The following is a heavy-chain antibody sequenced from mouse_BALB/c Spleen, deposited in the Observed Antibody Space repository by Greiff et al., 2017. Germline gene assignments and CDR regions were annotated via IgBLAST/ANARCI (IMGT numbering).Heavy chain of an antibody. V-gene: IGHV5-6*02. CDR2: ISSGGSYT. Sequence: EVMLVESGGDLVKPGGSLKLSCAASGFTFSSYGMSWVRQTPDKRLEWVATISSGGSYTYYPDSVKGRFTISRDNAKNTLYLQMSSLKSEDTAMYYCARRDDGSSKGFAYWGQGTLVTVSA. CDR1: GFTFSSYG. D-gene: IGHD2-3*01. J-gene: IGHJ3*01. CDR3: ARRDDGSSKGFAY.